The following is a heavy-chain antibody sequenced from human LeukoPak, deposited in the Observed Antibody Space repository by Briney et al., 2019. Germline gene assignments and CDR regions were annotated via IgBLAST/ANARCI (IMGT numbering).Heavy chain of an antibody. J-gene: IGHJ4*02. CDR2: IKGDGSDK. V-gene: IGHV3-7*01. D-gene: IGHD3-16*01. CDR3: ATEHWGPNS. CDR1: GFSFSSSW. Sequence: PGGSLRLFCAASGFSFSSSWMTWVRQAPGKGLEWLANIKGDGSDKNYVDSVKGRFTISRDNAKNSLFLQMSSLRGEDTALYYCATEHWGPNSWGQGTLVTVSS.